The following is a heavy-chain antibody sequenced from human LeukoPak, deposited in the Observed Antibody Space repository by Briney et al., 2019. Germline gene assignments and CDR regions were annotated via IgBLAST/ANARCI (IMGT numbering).Heavy chain of an antibody. CDR3: ARARRSYCSGGSCYGFDY. CDR2: ISAYNGNT. J-gene: IGHJ4*02. V-gene: IGHV1-18*01. D-gene: IGHD2-15*01. CDR1: GYTFTSYG. Sequence: ASVKVSCKASGYTFTSYGISWVRQAPGQGLEWMGWISAYNGNTNYAQKLQGRVTMTTDTSTSTAYMELRSLRSDDTAVYYCARARRSYCSGGSCYGFDYWGQGTLVTVSS.